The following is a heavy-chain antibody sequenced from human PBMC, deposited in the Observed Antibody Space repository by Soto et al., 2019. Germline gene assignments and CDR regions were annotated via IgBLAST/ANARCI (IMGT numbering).Heavy chain of an antibody. CDR2: IFWDDDK. Sequence: QITLKESGPTLVKPTQTLTLTCTFSGFSLSTGGVGVGWIRQPPGKALEWLGFIFWDDDKRYSPSLKSRLTITKDTSENQVVLTITNMDPVDTATYYCAHRSASQLELRNWGQGTLVTVSS. J-gene: IGHJ4*02. CDR1: GFSLSTGGVG. D-gene: IGHD1-7*01. V-gene: IGHV2-5*02. CDR3: AHRSASQLELRN.